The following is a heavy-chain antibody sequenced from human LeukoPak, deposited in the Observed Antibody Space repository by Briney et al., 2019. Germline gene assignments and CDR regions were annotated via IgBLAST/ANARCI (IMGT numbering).Heavy chain of an antibody. D-gene: IGHD3-10*01. J-gene: IGHJ4*02. CDR1: GYTFTSYG. V-gene: IGHV1-18*01. Sequence: ASVKVSCTASGYTFTSYGISWVRQAPGQGLEWMGWISAYNGNTNYAQKLQGRVTMTTDTSTSTAYMELRSLRSDDTAVYYCARDLNQRSGSPPNYWGQGTLVTVSS. CDR3: ARDLNQRSGSPPNY. CDR2: ISAYNGNT.